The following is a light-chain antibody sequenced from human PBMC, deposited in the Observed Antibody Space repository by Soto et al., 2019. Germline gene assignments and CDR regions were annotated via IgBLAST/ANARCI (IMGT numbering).Light chain of an antibody. CDR1: QSLVYSDGNTY. V-gene: IGKV2-30*01. CDR3: MQGTHWPGT. J-gene: IGKJ1*01. CDR2: KVS. Sequence: DVVMTQSPLSLPVTLGQPASISCRSSQSLVYSDGNTYLNWFQQRPGQSPRRLIYKVSNRDSGVPDRLSGSGAGSDFTLKISRVEAEDVGAYYCMQGTHWPGTFGQGTKVEIK.